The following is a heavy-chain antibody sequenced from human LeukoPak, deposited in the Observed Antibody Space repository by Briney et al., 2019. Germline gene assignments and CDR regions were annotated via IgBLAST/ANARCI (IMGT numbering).Heavy chain of an antibody. CDR2: IYYSGST. Sequence: PSETLSLTCTVSGGSISSSSYYWGWIRQPPGKGLEWIGSIYYSGSTYYNPSLKSRVTISVDTSKNQFSLKLSSVTAADTAVYYCARYSSSWYANWFDPWGQGTLVTVSS. D-gene: IGHD6-13*01. J-gene: IGHJ5*02. V-gene: IGHV4-39*01. CDR1: GGSISSSSYY. CDR3: ARYSSSWYANWFDP.